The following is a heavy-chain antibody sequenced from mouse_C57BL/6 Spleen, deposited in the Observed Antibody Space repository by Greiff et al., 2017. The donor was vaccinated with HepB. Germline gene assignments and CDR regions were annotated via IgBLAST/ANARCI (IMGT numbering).Heavy chain of an antibody. Sequence: EVQLVESGPELVKPGASVKISCKASGYSFTGYYMNWVKQSPEKSLEWIGEINPSTGGTTYNQKFKAKAKAYMQLKSLTSEDSAVYYCARYYYGSHYFDYWGQGTTLTVSS. V-gene: IGHV1-42*01. CDR1: GYSFTGYY. CDR3: ARYYYGSHYFDY. D-gene: IGHD1-1*01. J-gene: IGHJ2*01. CDR2: INPSTGGT.